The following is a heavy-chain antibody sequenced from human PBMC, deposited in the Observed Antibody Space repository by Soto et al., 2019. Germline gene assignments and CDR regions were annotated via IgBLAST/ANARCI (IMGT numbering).Heavy chain of an antibody. Sequence: ASVKVSCKASGYTFTSYYMHWVRQAPGQGLEWMGIINPSGGSTSYAQKFQGRVTMTRDTSTSTVYMELSSLRSEDTAVYYCAREGATVTKYNWFDPWGQGTLVTVSS. CDR2: INPSGGST. D-gene: IGHD4-17*01. V-gene: IGHV1-46*01. J-gene: IGHJ5*02. CDR1: GYTFTSYY. CDR3: AREGATVTKYNWFDP.